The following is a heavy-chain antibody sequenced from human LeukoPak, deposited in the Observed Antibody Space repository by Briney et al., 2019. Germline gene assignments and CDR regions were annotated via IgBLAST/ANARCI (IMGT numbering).Heavy chain of an antibody. CDR1: GFSFSNYV. D-gene: IGHD6-19*01. Sequence: GGSLRLSCAASGFSFSNYVFNWGWQGPAQGLGLVSAIGGGATTYYADYVKGRFTISRDNPKNTLYLQMNSLRAEDTAIYYCAKAGRLQAVAGWIDYWGQGTLVTVS. J-gene: IGHJ4*02. V-gene: IGHV3-23*01. CDR3: AKAGRLQAVAGWIDY. CDR2: IGGGATT.